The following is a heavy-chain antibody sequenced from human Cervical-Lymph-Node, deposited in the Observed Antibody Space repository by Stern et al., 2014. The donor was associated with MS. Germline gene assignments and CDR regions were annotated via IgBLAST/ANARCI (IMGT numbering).Heavy chain of an antibody. V-gene: IGHV5-51*01. CDR1: GYSFRSYW. J-gene: IGHJ6*02. CDR2: IYPRDSDT. Sequence: EVQLVESGAEVKKPGESLKISCKGSGYSFRSYWIGWVRQMPGIGLQWMGVIYPRDSDTRYSPSFQGQVIISADKDMSTAYLQWNSLKASDTGIYYCATSYGLDVWGQGTTVTVSS. CDR3: ATSYGLDV.